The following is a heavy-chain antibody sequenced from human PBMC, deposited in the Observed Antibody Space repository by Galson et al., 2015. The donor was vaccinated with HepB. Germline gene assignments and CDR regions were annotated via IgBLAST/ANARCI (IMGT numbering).Heavy chain of an antibody. Sequence: SVKVSCKASGYTFTSYGISWVRQAPGQGLEWMGWISAYDGNTNYAQKLQGRVTMTTDTSTSTAYMELRSLRSDDTAVYYCARLLVADRVVTATGDYWGQGTLVTVSS. CDR2: ISAYDGNT. V-gene: IGHV1-18*01. CDR3: ARLLVADRVVTATGDY. D-gene: IGHD2-21*02. J-gene: IGHJ4*02. CDR1: GYTFTSYG.